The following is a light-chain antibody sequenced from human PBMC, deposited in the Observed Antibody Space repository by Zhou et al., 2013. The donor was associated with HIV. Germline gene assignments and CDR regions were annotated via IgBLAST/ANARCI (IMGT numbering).Light chain of an antibody. Sequence: EIVLTQSPGTLSLSPGERATLSCRASQYMDVNYLAWYQQRPGQAPRLLIYGASSRATGIPDRFSGSGSGTDFTLTISRLEPEDFAVYYCQHYGSSPYTFGQGTKLEIK. CDR2: GAS. J-gene: IGKJ2*01. V-gene: IGKV3-20*01. CDR3: QHYGSSPYT. CDR1: QYMDVNY.